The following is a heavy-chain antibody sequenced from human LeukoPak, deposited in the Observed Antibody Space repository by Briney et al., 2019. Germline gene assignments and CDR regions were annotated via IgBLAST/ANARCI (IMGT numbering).Heavy chain of an antibody. V-gene: IGHV4-39*01. CDR1: GGSISSSSYY. CDR2: IYYSGST. CDR3: ARCSGGSCSYDY. J-gene: IGHJ4*02. Sequence: SETLSLTCTVSGGSISSSSYYWGWIRQPPGKGLEWIGSIYYSGSTYYNPSLKSRVTISVDTSKNQFSLKLSSVTAADTAVYYCARCSGGSCSYDYRGQGTLVTVSS. D-gene: IGHD2-15*01.